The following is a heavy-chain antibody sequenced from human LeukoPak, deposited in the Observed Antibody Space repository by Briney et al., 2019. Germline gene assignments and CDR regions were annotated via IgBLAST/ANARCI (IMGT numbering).Heavy chain of an antibody. CDR1: GGSISSYY. Sequence: SETLSLTCTASGGSISSYYWSWIRQPPGKGLEWIGYIYYSGSTNYNPSLKSRVTISVDTSKNQFSLKLSSVTAADTAVYYCARDKRTQDAFDIWGQGTMVTVSS. CDR3: ARDKRTQDAFDI. CDR2: IYYSGST. J-gene: IGHJ3*02. V-gene: IGHV4-59*01.